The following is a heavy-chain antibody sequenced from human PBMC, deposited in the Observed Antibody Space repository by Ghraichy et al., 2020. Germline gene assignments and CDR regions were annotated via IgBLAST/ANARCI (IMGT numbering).Heavy chain of an antibody. Sequence: RGSLRLSCAASGFTFSSYAMHWVRQAPGKGLEWVAVISYDGSNKYYADSVKGRFTISRDNSKNTLYLQMNSLRAEDTAVYYCAREYSSSWWPVYSSGWSRVNDYWGQGTLVTVSS. CDR3: AREYSSSWWPVYSSGWSRVNDY. CDR1: GFTFSSYA. D-gene: IGHD6-13*01. CDR2: ISYDGSNK. V-gene: IGHV3-30*04. J-gene: IGHJ4*02.